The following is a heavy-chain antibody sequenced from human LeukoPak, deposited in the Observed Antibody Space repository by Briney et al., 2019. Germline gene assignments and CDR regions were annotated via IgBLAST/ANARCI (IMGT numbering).Heavy chain of an antibody. Sequence: SVKVSCKASGYTFTDYYMHWVRQAPGQGFEWMGWINPNDCDTNYAQKFQGRVTMTRDTSISTAHMEVSRLRSDDTAVYYCARANFLYCSSTTCLFDYWGQGTLVTVSS. V-gene: IGHV1-2*02. D-gene: IGHD2-2*01. CDR3: ARANFLYCSSTTCLFDY. CDR2: INPNDCDT. J-gene: IGHJ4*02. CDR1: GYTFTDYY.